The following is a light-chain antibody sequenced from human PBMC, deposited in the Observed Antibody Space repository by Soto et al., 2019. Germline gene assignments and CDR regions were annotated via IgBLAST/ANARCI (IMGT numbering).Light chain of an antibody. CDR1: SSDVGGYDY. J-gene: IGLJ1*01. Sequence: QSALTQPRSVSGSPGQSVTILCTGTSSDVGGYDYVSWYQQHPGKAPKLMIYDVRERPSGVPDRVSGSKSGNTASLTISGLQAEDEADYYCCSYAGSYTYVFGTGTKVTVL. CDR2: DVR. V-gene: IGLV2-11*01. CDR3: CSYAGSYTYV.